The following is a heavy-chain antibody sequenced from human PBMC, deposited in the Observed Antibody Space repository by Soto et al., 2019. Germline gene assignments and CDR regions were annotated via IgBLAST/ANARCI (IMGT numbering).Heavy chain of an antibody. CDR1: GGSISSYY. V-gene: IGHV4-59*01. D-gene: IGHD2-15*01. Sequence: QVQLQESGPGLVKPSETLSLTCTVSGGSISSYYWSWIRQPPGKGLEWIGYIYYSGSTNYNPSLKSRVTISVDTSKNQFSLKLSSVTAADTAVYYCATLAQYSRAFDIWGQGTMVTVSS. CDR2: IYYSGST. J-gene: IGHJ3*02. CDR3: ATLAQYSRAFDI.